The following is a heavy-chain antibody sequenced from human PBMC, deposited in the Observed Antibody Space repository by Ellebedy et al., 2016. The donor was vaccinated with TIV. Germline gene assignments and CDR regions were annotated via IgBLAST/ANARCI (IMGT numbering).Heavy chain of an antibody. J-gene: IGHJ4*02. CDR2: INHDGSA. V-gene: IGHV4-34*01. Sequence: SETLSLXCAVYGESFSGHYWSWIRQPPGKGLEWIGEINHDGSANYNPSLKSRVTTSVDTSKSQFSLRLSSLTAADTALYYCARRSPETGIDYWGQGTRVTVSS. CDR3: ARRSPETGIDY. D-gene: IGHD3-9*01. CDR1: GESFSGHY.